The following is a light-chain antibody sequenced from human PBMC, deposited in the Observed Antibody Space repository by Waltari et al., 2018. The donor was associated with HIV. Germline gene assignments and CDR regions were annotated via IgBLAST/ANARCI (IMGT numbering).Light chain of an antibody. CDR2: YDD. Sequence: QSVLTQPPSVSAAPRQRVTISCSGGRSNIGDNAVNWFQQLPGKAPKLLIYYDDLLPSGVSDRFSGSKSGTSASLAISGLQSDDEADYYCAAWDDSLNGWVFGGGTKVTVL. CDR1: RSNIGDNA. CDR3: AAWDDSLNGWV. V-gene: IGLV1-36*01. J-gene: IGLJ3*02.